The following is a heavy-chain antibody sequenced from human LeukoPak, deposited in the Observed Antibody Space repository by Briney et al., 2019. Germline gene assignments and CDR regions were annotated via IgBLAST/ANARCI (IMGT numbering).Heavy chain of an antibody. J-gene: IGHJ4*02. CDR1: GFTFSSYA. CDR3: AKASRAGDSVDY. D-gene: IGHD5/OR15-5a*01. CDR2: ISGSGGST. V-gene: IGHV3-23*01. Sequence: GASLRLSCAASGFTFSSYAMSWVRQAPGKGLEWVSAISGSGGSTYYADSVKGRFTISRNNSKNTLYLQMNSLRAEDTAVYCCAKASRAGDSVDYWGQGTLVTVSS.